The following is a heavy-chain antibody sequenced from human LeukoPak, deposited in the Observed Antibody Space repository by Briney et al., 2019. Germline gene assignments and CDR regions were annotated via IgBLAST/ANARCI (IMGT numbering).Heavy chain of an antibody. CDR3: ARGYSATYGRFDP. D-gene: IGHD5-12*01. CDR2: IYYTGNT. CDR1: GGSISTYY. J-gene: IGHJ5*02. V-gene: IGHV4-59*01. Sequence: SGTLSLTCTVSGGSISTYYWSWIRQPPGKGLEWIGYIYYTGNTNYSPSLKSRVTISVDTSKNQFSLKLTSVTAADTAVYFCARGYSATYGRFDPWGQGTLVTVSS.